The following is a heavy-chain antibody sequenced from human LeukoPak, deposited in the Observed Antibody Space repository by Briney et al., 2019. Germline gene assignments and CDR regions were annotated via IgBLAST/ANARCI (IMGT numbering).Heavy chain of an antibody. CDR1: GFTFSTYW. V-gene: IGHV3-74*01. Sequence: GGSLRLSCAASGFTFSTYWMHWVRQPPGKGLVWVSRINGDGTQTNYADSVKGRFTVSRDNAKNTLYLQMNSLRADDTAVYFCIRDLRDHDYWAREPWSPSHQ. CDR2: INGDGTQT. J-gene: IGHJ4*02. CDR3: IRDLRDHDY.